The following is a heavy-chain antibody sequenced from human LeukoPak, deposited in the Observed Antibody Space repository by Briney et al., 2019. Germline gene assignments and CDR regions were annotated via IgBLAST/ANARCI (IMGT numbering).Heavy chain of an antibody. CDR3: VRDLNTVTTAFLVY. V-gene: IGHV3-21*01. CDR2: ISSSSRYM. Sequence: GGSLRLSCEASGLIFSSYSMNWVRQAPGKGLEWVSSISSSSRYMYYADSVKGRFTISRDNAKNSLYLQMNSLRAEDTAVYYCVRDLNTVTTAFLVYRGQGTLVTVSS. J-gene: IGHJ4*02. D-gene: IGHD4-11*01. CDR1: GLIFSSYS.